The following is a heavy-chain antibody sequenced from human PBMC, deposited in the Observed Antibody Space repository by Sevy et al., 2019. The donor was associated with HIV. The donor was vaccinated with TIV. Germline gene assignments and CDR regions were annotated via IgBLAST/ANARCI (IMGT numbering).Heavy chain of an antibody. Sequence: GGSLRLSCAASGFTFSYYTMKWVRQAPGKGLEWVSSISSGSSYISYGESVKGRFTISRDNAKNSLFLQMNSLRAEDTAVYYSARSLDYYDSSRANDYWGQGTLVTVSS. CDR3: ARSLDYYDSSRANDY. CDR2: ISSGSSYI. D-gene: IGHD3-22*01. J-gene: IGHJ4*02. CDR1: GFTFSYYT. V-gene: IGHV3-21*01.